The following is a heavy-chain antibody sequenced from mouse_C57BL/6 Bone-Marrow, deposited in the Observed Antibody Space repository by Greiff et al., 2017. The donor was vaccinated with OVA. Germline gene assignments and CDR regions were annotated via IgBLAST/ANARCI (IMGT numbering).Heavy chain of an antibody. J-gene: IGHJ4*01. Sequence: VQLQQSGPELVKPGASVKIPCKASGYTFTDYNMDWVKQSHGKSLEWIGDINPNNGGTIYNQKFKGKATLTVDKTSSTAYMELRSLTSEDTAVYYCARLDDGYSFYAMDYWGQGTSVTVSS. CDR1: GYTFTDYN. CDR2: INPNNGGT. D-gene: IGHD2-3*01. CDR3: ARLDDGYSFYAMDY. V-gene: IGHV1-18*01.